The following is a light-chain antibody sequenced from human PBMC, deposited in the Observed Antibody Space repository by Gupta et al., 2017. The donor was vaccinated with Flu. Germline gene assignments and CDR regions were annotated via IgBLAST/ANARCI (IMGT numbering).Light chain of an antibody. CDR2: WAS. CDR1: QTRCESPKNKTY. J-gene: IGKJ3*01. Sequence: SLGERATINCKSSQTRCESPKNKTYLAWYQRKAGQPPKLLINWASRRESGVPDRFSGRGSGTDFTLTISSLQAEDVAVYYCQQEDGSPFTFGQGTKVDI. V-gene: IGKV4-1*01. CDR3: QQEDGSPFT.